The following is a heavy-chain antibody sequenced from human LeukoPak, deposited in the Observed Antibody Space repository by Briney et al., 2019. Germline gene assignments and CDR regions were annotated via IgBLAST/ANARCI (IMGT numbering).Heavy chain of an antibody. J-gene: IGHJ5*02. CDR2: IYYSGST. D-gene: IGHD3-10*01. CDR3: ARGFGEFLYWFDP. CDR1: GGSISSGGYY. Sequence: SQTLSLTCTVSGGSISSGGYYWSWIRQHPGKGLEWIGYIYYSGSTYYNPSLKSRVTISVDTSKNQFSLKLSSVTAADTAVYYRARGFGEFLYWFDPWGQGTLVTVSS. V-gene: IGHV4-31*03.